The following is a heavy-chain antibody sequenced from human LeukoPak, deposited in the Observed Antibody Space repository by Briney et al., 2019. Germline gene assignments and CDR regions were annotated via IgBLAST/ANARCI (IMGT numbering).Heavy chain of an antibody. J-gene: IGHJ4*02. D-gene: IGHD1-26*01. CDR2: IYYGWST. Sequence: SETLSLTCTVSGGSISSSSYYWGGIRQPPGKVLEWSGSIYYGWSTYYNPSLKSRVTISVDTSKNQFSLKLSSVTAADTAVYYCARLKRISGSYSGGYYFDYWGQGTLVTVSS. V-gene: IGHV4-39*01. CDR1: GGSISSSSYY. CDR3: ARLKRISGSYSGGYYFDY.